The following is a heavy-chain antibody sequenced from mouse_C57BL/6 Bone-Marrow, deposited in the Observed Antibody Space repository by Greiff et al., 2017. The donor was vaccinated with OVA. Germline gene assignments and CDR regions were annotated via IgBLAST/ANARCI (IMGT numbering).Heavy chain of an antibody. CDR3: AELWYCDV. CDR2: IDPANGNT. CDR1: GFTITNNY. J-gene: IGHJ1*03. Sequence: VQLKQSVAELVRPGASVKLSCTASGFTITNNYMHWVKQRPEQGLEWIGRIDPANGNTKYAPKFQGKATMTADTASNTADLQLSSLTSEDTDNYFCAELWYCDVWGTGATGSVSS. V-gene: IGHV14-3*01.